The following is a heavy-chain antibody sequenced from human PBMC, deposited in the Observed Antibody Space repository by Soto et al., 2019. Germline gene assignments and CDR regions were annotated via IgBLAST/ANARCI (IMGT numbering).Heavy chain of an antibody. CDR1: SGSLSSSNW. Sequence: QMQLQESGPGLVKPSGTLSLTCAVSSGSLSSSNWWSWVRQSPGKGLEWIGEIYDRGSTNYSPSLKSRVTISVDQPKNQVPLKLISVTATETAIDYCATRMTDTRVYYYYYIDVCGKGTAVTVSS. CDR2: IYDRGST. J-gene: IGHJ6*03. V-gene: IGHV4-4*02. D-gene: IGHD2-15*01. CDR3: ATRMTDTRVYYYYYIDV.